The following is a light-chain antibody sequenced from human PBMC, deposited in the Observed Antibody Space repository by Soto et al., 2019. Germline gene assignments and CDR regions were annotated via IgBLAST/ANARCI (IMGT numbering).Light chain of an antibody. V-gene: IGLV2-14*01. Sequence: QSALTRHASVSGSPGQSITISCTGTSSDVGSYNYDSWYQQHPGKAPKLMIYDVSNRPSGVSDRFSGSKSGNTASLTISGLQAEDEADYYCSSYTSSSTVVFGGGTKLTVL. CDR1: SSDVGSYNY. CDR3: SSYTSSSTVV. CDR2: DVS. J-gene: IGLJ2*01.